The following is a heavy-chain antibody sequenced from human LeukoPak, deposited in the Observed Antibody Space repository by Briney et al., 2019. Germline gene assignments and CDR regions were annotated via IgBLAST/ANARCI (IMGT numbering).Heavy chain of an antibody. V-gene: IGHV1-2*02. CDR1: GYTFTGYY. J-gene: IGHJ4*02. Sequence: ASVKVSCKASGYTFTGYYVHWVRQAPGQGLEWMGWINPSSGGTNYAQKFQGRVTMTRDTSISTAYLELSRLRSDDTAVYYCARSYRGRRFDYWGQGTLVTVSS. CDR2: INPSSGGT. D-gene: IGHD2-21*01. CDR3: ARSYRGRRFDY.